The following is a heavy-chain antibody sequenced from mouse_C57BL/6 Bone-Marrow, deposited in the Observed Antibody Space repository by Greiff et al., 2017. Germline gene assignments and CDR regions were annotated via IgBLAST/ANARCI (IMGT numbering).Heavy chain of an antibody. J-gene: IGHJ1*03. V-gene: IGHV1-82*01. D-gene: IGHD1-1*01. Sequence: VQLQQSGPELVKPGASVKISCKASGYAFSSSWMNWVKQRPGKGLEWIGRIYPGDGDTNYNGKFKGKATLTADKSSSTAYMQLSSLTSEDSAVYFCARRGPTTVVSRYFDVWGTGTTVTVSS. CDR3: ARRGPTTVVSRYFDV. CDR2: IYPGDGDT. CDR1: GYAFSSSW.